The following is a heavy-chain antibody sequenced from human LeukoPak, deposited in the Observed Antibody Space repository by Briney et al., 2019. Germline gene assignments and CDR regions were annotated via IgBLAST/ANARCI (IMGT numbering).Heavy chain of an antibody. CDR3: AREEDSSMIRASHGMDV. CDR2: ISRGGTYI. CDR1: GFTFSDYI. V-gene: IGHV3-21*01. J-gene: IGHJ6*02. D-gene: IGHD6-6*01. Sequence: GGSLRLSCATSGFTFSDYIMNWVRQAPGKGLEWLSCISRGGTYIYYSDSVKGRFTISRDSAKNSLYLQMNSLGAEDTAIYYCAREEDSSMIRASHGMDVWGQGTTVTVS.